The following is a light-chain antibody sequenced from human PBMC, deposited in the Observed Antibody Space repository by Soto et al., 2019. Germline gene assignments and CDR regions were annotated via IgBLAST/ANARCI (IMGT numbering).Light chain of an antibody. CDR1: SSNIAKNY. CDR3: GTWDISLSVV. Sequence: QSVLTQPPSVSAAPGQKVTISCSGSSSNIAKNYVYWYQQLPGTAPKLLIFDNDKRPSGIPDRFSGSKSGTSATLGNTGLQTGDEADYYCGTWDISLSVVFGGGTKLTVL. J-gene: IGLJ2*01. CDR2: DND. V-gene: IGLV1-51*01.